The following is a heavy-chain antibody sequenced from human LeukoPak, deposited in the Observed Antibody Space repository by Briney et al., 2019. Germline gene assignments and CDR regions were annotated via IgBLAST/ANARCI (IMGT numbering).Heavy chain of an antibody. D-gene: IGHD1-26*01. CDR3: AKVEWELRYFDY. CDR2: ISGSGDST. J-gene: IGHJ4*02. CDR1: GFTFSSYA. V-gene: IGHV3-23*01. Sequence: PGGSLRLSCAASGFTFSSYAMSWVRQAPGKGLEWVSAISGSGDSTYYADSVKGRFTISRDNSKNTLYLQMNSLRAEDTAVYYCAKVEWELRYFDYWGQGTLVTVSS.